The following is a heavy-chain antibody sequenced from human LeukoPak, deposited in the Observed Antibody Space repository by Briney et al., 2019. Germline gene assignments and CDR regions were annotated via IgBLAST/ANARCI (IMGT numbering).Heavy chain of an antibody. V-gene: IGHV4-34*01. D-gene: IGHD3-10*01. Sequence: SETLSLTCAVYGGSFSGYYWSWIRQPPGKGLEWIREINHSGSTNYNPSLKSRVTISVDTSKNQFSLKLSSVTAADTAVYYCARLEDYGSGSYYKFNWFDPWGQGTLVTVSS. CDR2: INHSGST. J-gene: IGHJ5*02. CDR3: ARLEDYGSGSYYKFNWFDP. CDR1: GGSFSGYY.